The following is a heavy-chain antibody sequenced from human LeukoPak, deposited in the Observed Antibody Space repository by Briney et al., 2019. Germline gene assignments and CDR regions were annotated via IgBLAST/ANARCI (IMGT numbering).Heavy chain of an antibody. D-gene: IGHD6-19*01. J-gene: IGHJ2*01. CDR3: ARTAVAGTGGWYFDL. CDR2: IYPGDSDS. V-gene: IGHV5-51*01. CDR1: GYSFTSYW. Sequence: GESLKISCKGSGYSFTSYWIGWVRQMPGKGLDWMGIIYPGDSDSRYSPSFQGQVTISADKSISTAYLQWSSLKASDTAMYYCARTAVAGTGGWYFDLWGRGTLVTVSS.